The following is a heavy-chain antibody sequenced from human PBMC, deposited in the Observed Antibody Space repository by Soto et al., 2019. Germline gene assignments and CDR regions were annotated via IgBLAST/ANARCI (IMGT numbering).Heavy chain of an antibody. CDR2: IYYSGST. J-gene: IGHJ4*02. Sequence: PSETLSLTCTVSGGSISSYYWSWIRQPPGKGLEWIGYIYYSGSTNYNPSLKSRVTISVDTSKNQFSLKLSSVTAADTAVYYCARGYCGGDCYYDAADLDYWGQGTLVTVSS. CDR1: GGSISSYY. D-gene: IGHD2-21*02. CDR3: ARGYCGGDCYYDAADLDY. V-gene: IGHV4-59*01.